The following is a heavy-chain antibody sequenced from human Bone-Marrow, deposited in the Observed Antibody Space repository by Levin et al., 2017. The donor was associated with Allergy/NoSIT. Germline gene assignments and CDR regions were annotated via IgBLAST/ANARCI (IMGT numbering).Heavy chain of an antibody. D-gene: IGHD6-13*01. Sequence: SVKVSCKASGVSSSSYTITWLRQAPGQGLEWVGRFISIVATVDYAPRFQGRMTISADKSTNTAYMEVSGLMSEDTAVYYCGRKDASSAADYWGQGTLVTVSS. V-gene: IGHV1-69*08. J-gene: IGHJ4*02. CDR2: FISIVATV. CDR3: GRKDASSAADY. CDR1: GVSSSSYT.